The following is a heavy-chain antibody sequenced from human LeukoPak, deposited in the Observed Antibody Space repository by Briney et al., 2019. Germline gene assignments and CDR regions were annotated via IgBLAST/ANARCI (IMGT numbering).Heavy chain of an antibody. V-gene: IGHV3-30*18. CDR3: AKGGMSGAGQRNYFDY. D-gene: IGHD6-13*01. CDR1: GFTFSSYG. CDR2: ISNDGSNK. J-gene: IGHJ4*02. Sequence: GGSLRLSCAASGFTFSSYGMHWVRQAPGKGLEWVAVISNDGSNKYHADSVKGRFTISRDNSKNTLYLQMNSLRPEDTAVYFCAKGGMSGAGQRNYFDYWGQGTLVTVSS.